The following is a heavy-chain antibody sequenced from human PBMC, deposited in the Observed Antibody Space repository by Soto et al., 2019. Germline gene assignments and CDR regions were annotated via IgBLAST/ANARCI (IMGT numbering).Heavy chain of an antibody. CDR2: IYYSGST. V-gene: IGHV4-59*01. CDR3: ARGYRERYLFEAYDILTGFVPTPDDAFDI. Sequence: SETLSLTCTVSGGSISSYYWSWIRQPPGKGLEWIRYIYYSGSTNYNPSLKSRVTISVDTSKNQFSLELSSLRSEDTAVYYCARGYRERYLFEAYDILTGFVPTPDDAFDIWGQGTMVTVSS. CDR1: GGSISSYY. D-gene: IGHD3-9*01. J-gene: IGHJ3*02.